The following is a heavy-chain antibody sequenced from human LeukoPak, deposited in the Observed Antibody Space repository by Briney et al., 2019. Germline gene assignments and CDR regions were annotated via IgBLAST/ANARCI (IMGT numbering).Heavy chain of an antibody. CDR2: IIPIFGTA. D-gene: IGHD1-26*01. V-gene: IGHV1-69*05. CDR1: GGTFSSYA. CDR3: AREPVGATKRFDY. J-gene: IGHJ4*02. Sequence: SVKVSCKASGGTFSSYAISWVRQAPGQGLEWMGRIIPIFGTANYAQKFQGRVTITTDESTSTAYMELSSLRSEDTAVHYCAREPVGATKRFDYWGQGTLVTVSS.